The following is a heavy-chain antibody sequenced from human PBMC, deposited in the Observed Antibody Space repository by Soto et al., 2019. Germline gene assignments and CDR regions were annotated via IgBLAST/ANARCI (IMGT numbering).Heavy chain of an antibody. D-gene: IGHD2-21*02. CDR2: ISYDGSNK. CDR1: GFTFSSYG. CDR3: AKDGGGDWCPDY. Sequence: QVQLVESGGGVVQPGRSLRLSCAASGFTFSSYGMHWVRQAPGKGLEWVAVISYDGSNKYYADSVKGRFTISRDNSKNTLYPQMNSLRAEDTAVYYCAKDGGGDWCPDYWGQGTLVTVSS. V-gene: IGHV3-30*18. J-gene: IGHJ4*02.